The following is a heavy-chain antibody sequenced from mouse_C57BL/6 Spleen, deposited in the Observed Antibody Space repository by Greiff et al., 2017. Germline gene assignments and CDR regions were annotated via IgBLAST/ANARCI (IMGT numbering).Heavy chain of an antibody. D-gene: IGHD2-4*01. V-gene: IGHV1-82*01. CDR2: IYPGDGDT. J-gene: IGHJ2*01. CDR3: ARFYYESFDY. CDR1: GYAFSSSW. Sequence: VQLQQSGPELVKPGASVKISCKASGYAFSSSWMNWVKQRPGKGLEWIGRIYPGDGDTNYNGKFKGKATLTADKSSSTAYMQLSSLTSEDSAVYFCARFYYESFDYWGQGTTLTVSS.